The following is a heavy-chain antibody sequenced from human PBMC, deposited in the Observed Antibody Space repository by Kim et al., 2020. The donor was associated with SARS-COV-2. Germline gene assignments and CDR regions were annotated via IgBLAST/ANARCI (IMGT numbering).Heavy chain of an antibody. CDR3: ASSDWFDP. Sequence: SNYIYYADSVKGRFTISRDNGKNSLYLQMNGLRAEDTAVYYCASSDWFDPWGQGTLVTVSS. V-gene: IGHV3-21*01. CDR2: SNYI. J-gene: IGHJ5*02.